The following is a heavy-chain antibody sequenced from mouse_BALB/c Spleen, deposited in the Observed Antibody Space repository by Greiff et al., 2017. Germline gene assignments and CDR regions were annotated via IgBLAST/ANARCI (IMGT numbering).Heavy chain of an antibody. Sequence: EVKLVESGGGLVKPGGSLKLSCAASGFTFSDYYMYWVRQTPEKRLEWVATISDGGSYTYYPDSVKGRFTISRDNAKNNLYLQMSSLKSEDTAMYYCARPYRYDGAWFAYWGQGTLVTVSA. J-gene: IGHJ3*01. CDR3: ARPYRYDGAWFAY. CDR1: GFTFSDYY. D-gene: IGHD2-14*01. V-gene: IGHV5-4*02. CDR2: ISDGGSYT.